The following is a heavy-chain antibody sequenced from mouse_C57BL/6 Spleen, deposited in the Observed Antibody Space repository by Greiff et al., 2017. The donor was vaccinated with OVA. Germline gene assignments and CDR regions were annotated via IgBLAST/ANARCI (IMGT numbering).Heavy chain of an antibody. D-gene: IGHD1-1*01. CDR1: GYTFTSYD. J-gene: IGHJ1*03. CDR2: IYPRDGST. CDR3: ARRNYYGSSSGYFDV. V-gene: IGHV1-85*01. Sequence: VKLQESGPELVKPGASVKLSCKASGYTFTSYDINWVKQRPGQGLEWIGWIYPRDGSTKYNEKFKGKATLTVDTSSSTAYMELHSLTSEDSAVYFCARRNYYGSSSGYFDVWGTGTTVTVSS.